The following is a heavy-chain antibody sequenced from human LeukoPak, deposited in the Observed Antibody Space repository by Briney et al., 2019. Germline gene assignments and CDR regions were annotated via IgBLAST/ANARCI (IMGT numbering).Heavy chain of an antibody. CDR2: INPNSGGT. CDR3: ARDTEGFDY. V-gene: IGHV1-2*02. J-gene: IGHJ4*02. Sequence: ASVKVSCKASGYTFTGYYMHCVRQAPGQGREWMGWINPNSGGTNYAEKFQGRVTMTRDKSISTAYMELSRLRSDDTAVPYCARDTEGFDYWGQGTLVTVSS. CDR1: GYTFTGYY.